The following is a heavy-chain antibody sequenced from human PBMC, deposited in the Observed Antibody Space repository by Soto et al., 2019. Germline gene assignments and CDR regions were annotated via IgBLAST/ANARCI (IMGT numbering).Heavy chain of an antibody. D-gene: IGHD4-17*01. J-gene: IGHJ4*02. CDR3: ARESGDYHGNFDY. V-gene: IGHV3-7*01. CDR2: IKQDGSEK. Sequence: GGSLRLSCAASGFTFSSYWMSWVRQAPGKGLEWVANIKQDGSEKYYVDSVKGRFTISRDNAKNSLYLQMNSLRAEDTAVYYCARESGDYHGNFDYWGQGTLVTVSS. CDR1: GFTFSSYW.